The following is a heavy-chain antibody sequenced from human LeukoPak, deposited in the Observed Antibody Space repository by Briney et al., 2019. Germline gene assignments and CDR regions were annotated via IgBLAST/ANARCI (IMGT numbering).Heavy chain of an antibody. CDR2: INQDGSEK. CDR1: GFSFSRSW. V-gene: IGHV3-7*01. J-gene: IGHJ4*02. D-gene: IGHD1-26*01. CDR3: ATLGATLRDY. Sequence: GGSLRLSCAASGFSFSRSWMSWVRQAPGKGLEWVANINQDGSEKYHVDSVKGRFTISRDNAKNSLYLQMNSLRAEDTAVYYCATLGATLRDYWGQGTLVTVSS.